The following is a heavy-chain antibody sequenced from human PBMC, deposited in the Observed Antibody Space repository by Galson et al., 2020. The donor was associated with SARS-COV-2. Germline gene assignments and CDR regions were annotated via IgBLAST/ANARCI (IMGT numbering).Heavy chain of an antibody. J-gene: IGHJ4*02. V-gene: IGHV3-30*18. Sequence: GGSLRLSCAASGFTFSSYGIHWVRQAPGKGLEWVAAISYDGSNKYYADSVKGRFTISRDNSKNTVFLQMSSLRADDTAVYYGAKDLQIWSHDYYFDSWGQGTLVTVSS. CDR1: GFTFSSYG. D-gene: IGHD5-18*01. CDR2: ISYDGSNK. CDR3: AKDLQIWSHDYYFDS.